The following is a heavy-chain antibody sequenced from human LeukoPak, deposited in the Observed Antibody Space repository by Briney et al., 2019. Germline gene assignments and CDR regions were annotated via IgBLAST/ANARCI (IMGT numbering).Heavy chain of an antibody. D-gene: IGHD3-22*01. Sequence: SETLSLTCTVSGGSISSGDYYWSWIRQPPGKGLEWFGYISYIGSTYYNPSLKSRVTISLHTSKNQFSLKLSSVTAADTAVYYCARAYDSSGHYYSFDYWGQGTLVTVSS. V-gene: IGHV4-30-4*01. J-gene: IGHJ4*02. CDR3: ARAYDSSGHYYSFDY. CDR2: ISYIGST. CDR1: GGSISSGDYY.